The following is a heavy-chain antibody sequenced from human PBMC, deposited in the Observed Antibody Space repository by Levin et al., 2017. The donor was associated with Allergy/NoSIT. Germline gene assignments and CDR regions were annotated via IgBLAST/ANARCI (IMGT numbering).Heavy chain of an antibody. J-gene: IGHJ4*02. V-gene: IGHV3-21*01. CDR1: GFTFSSYS. Sequence: GGSLRLSCAASGFTFSSYSMNWVRQAPGKGLEWVSSISSSSSYIYYADSVKGRFTISRDNAKNSLYLQMNSLRAEDTAVYYCARAWVVVVPAAMRAAEVFDYWGQGTLVTVSS. CDR3: ARAWVVVVPAAMRAAEVFDY. CDR2: ISSSSSYI. D-gene: IGHD2-2*01.